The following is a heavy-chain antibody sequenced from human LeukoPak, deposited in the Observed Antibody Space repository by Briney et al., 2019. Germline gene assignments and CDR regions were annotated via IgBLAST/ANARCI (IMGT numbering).Heavy chain of an antibody. D-gene: IGHD3-22*01. Sequence: PGGSLRLSCAASGFTFSSYAMSWVRQAPGKGLEWVANIKQDGSEKYYVDSVKGRFTISRDNAKNSLYLQMNSLRAEDTAVYYCARPSYYYDSSGSVSGAFDIWGQGTMVTVPS. J-gene: IGHJ3*02. V-gene: IGHV3-7*01. CDR2: IKQDGSEK. CDR1: GFTFSSYA. CDR3: ARPSYYYDSSGSVSGAFDI.